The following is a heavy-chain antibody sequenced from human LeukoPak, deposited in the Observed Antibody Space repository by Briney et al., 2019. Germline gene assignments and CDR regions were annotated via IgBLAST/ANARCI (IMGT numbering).Heavy chain of an antibody. CDR3: ARGPSIPDAFDI. CDR1: GGSISSSSYY. V-gene: IGHV4-39*07. CDR2: IYYSGST. Sequence: SETLSLTCTVSGGSISSSSYYWGWIRQPPGKGLEWIGSIYYSGSTYYNPSLKSRVTISVDTSKNQFSLKLSSVTAADTAVYYCARGPSIPDAFDIWGQGTMVTVSS. D-gene: IGHD2-21*01. J-gene: IGHJ3*02.